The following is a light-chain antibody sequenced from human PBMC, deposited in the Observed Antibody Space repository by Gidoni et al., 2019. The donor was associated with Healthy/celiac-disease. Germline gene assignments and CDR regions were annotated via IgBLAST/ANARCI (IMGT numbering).Light chain of an antibody. CDR2: TDS. CDR3: YSAADNNLRV. V-gene: IGLV3-27*01. CDR1: VLAKKKY. Sequence: SYELTQPSSVSVSPGQTARTTCSGDVLAKKKYARWFQQKPGQAPGLVIYTDSERPSGIPERFAGSSSGTTVTLTISGAQVEDEADYYCYSAADNNLRVVGGGTKLTVL. J-gene: IGLJ2*01.